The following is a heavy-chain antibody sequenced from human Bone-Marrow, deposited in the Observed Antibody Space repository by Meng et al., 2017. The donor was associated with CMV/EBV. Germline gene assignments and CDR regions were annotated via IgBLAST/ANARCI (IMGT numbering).Heavy chain of an antibody. Sequence: SETLSLTCTVSGDSISSGDYYWSWIRQPPGKALEWIGFIHYSGRIHYNPSLRSRLGMSVDTSKNQFSLNLTSMTAADTAVYYCAGRYTGTLDYWGQGTLVTVSS. V-gene: IGHV4-30-4*08. J-gene: IGHJ4*02. CDR1: GDSISSGDYY. CDR2: IHYSGRI. D-gene: IGHD1-26*01. CDR3: AGRYTGTLDY.